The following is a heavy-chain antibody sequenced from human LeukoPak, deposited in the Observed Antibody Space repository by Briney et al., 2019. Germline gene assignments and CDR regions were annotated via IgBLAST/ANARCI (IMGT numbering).Heavy chain of an antibody. CDR3: VRDGLTGEPDY. D-gene: IGHD3-9*01. Sequence: SVKVSCKASGGTFSSYTISWVRQAPGQGLEWMGRIIPILGIANYAQKFQGRVTITADKSTSTAYMELSSLRSADTAVYYCVRDGLTGEPDYWGEGTLVTVSS. CDR2: IIPILGIA. J-gene: IGHJ4*02. V-gene: IGHV1-69*04. CDR1: GGTFSSYT.